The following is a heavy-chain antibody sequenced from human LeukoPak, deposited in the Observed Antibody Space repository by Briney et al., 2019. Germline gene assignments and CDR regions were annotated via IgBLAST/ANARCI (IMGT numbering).Heavy chain of an antibody. Sequence: GGSLRLSCAASGFTFSSYAMSWVRQAPGKGLEWVSAISGSGGSTYYADSVKGRFTISRDNSKNTLYLQMNSLRAEDTAVYYCAKSPYIVVVPAAMGLSAFDIWGQGTMVTASS. V-gene: IGHV3-23*01. D-gene: IGHD2-2*01. CDR2: ISGSGGST. J-gene: IGHJ3*02. CDR1: GFTFSSYA. CDR3: AKSPYIVVVPAAMGLSAFDI.